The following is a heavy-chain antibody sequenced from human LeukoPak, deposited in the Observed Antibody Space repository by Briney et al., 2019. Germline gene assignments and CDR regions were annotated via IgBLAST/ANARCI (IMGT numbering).Heavy chain of an antibody. CDR2: INSDGSST. CDR1: GFTFSSYW. Sequence: PGGSLRLSCSASGFTFSSYWMHWVRHAPGKGLVWVSRINSDGSSTSYADSVKGRFTISRGNAKKTLYLQMNSLRAEDTAVYYCARGESRVAETGKIGYWGQGTLVTVSS. J-gene: IGHJ4*02. V-gene: IGHV3-74*01. CDR3: ARGESRVAETGKIGY. D-gene: IGHD6-19*01.